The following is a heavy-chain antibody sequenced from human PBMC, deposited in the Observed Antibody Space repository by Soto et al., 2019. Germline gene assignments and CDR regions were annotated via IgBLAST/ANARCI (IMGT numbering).Heavy chain of an antibody. CDR1: GYTFTSYG. CDR3: AKALYGSSSSPIDH. D-gene: IGHD6-13*01. V-gene: IGHV1-18*01. Sequence: ASVKVSCKASGYTFTSYGISWVRQAPGQGLEWMGWISAYNGNTNYAQKLQGRVTMTTDTSTSTAYMELRSLRSEDTAFYYCAKALYGSSSSPIDHWGQGTLVTVSS. J-gene: IGHJ1*01. CDR2: ISAYNGNT.